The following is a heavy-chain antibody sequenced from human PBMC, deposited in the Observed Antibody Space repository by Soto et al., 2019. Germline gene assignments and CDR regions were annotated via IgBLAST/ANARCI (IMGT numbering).Heavy chain of an antibody. CDR3: ARDQDYCGSGSYGVGWCDP. Sequence: QVQLQESGPGLVKPSQTLSLTCTVSGGSISSGDYYWSWIRQPPGKGLEWIGYIYYSGSTYYNPSLKSRVTISVDTSKNQFSLKQSSVTAADTAVYYCARDQDYCGSGSYGVGWCDPWGQGTLVTFSS. J-gene: IGHJ5*02. CDR1: GGSISSGDYY. CDR2: IYYSGST. V-gene: IGHV4-30-4*01. D-gene: IGHD3-10*01.